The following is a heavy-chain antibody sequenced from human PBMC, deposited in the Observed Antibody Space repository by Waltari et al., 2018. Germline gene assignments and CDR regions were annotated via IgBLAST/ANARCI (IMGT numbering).Heavy chain of an antibody. D-gene: IGHD1-7*01. CDR3: AKVWKNYRTDY. V-gene: IGHV4-39*07. CDR1: IGPISSSGYY. CDR2: IYYSGNT. Sequence: QLQLQESGPGLVKPSETMSLTCTVSIGPISSSGYYWGWIRQPPGKGLEWMGSIYYSGNTYYNPSLKNRVTISVDTSKNQFSLKVTSVTAADTAVYYCAKVWKNYRTDYWGQGTLVTVSS. J-gene: IGHJ4*02.